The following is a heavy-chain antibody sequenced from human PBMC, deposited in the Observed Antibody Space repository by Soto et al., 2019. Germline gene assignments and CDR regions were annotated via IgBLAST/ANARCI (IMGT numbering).Heavy chain of an antibody. CDR3: ARDLNYNESSGYQTHTFEI. V-gene: IGHV1-46*01. D-gene: IGHD3-22*01. J-gene: IGHJ3*02. Sequence: ASVKVSCKASGYTFTSYYMHWVRQAPGQGLEWMGIINPSGGSTSYAQKFQGRVTMTRDTSTSTVYMELSSLRSEDTAVYYCARDLNYNESSGYQTHTFEIWGQGTMVTLSS. CDR2: INPSGGST. CDR1: GYTFTSYY.